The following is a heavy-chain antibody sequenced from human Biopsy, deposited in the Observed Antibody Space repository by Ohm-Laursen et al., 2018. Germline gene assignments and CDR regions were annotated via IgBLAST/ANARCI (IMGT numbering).Heavy chain of an antibody. V-gene: IGHV4-61*01. CDR3: ARLPHGDYRYNFDY. Sequence: SETLSLTCSVSGGSVSSSNYYWNWIRQTPGKGLEWIGYISYSGITNYNASLKSRLTISIDTSKNQFSLKLSSVTAADTAVYYCARLPHGDYRYNFDYWGQGTLVTVSS. CDR1: GGSVSSSNYY. CDR2: ISYSGIT. D-gene: IGHD4-17*01. J-gene: IGHJ4*02.